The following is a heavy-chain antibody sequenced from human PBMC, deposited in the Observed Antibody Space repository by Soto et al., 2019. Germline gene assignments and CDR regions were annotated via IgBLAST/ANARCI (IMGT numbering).Heavy chain of an antibody. CDR3: AREGDCTNGVCYTNWFDP. CDR2: IYYSGST. Sequence: PSETLSLTCTVSGGSISSYYWSWIRQPPGKGLKWIGYIYYSGSTNYNPSLKSRVTISVDTSKNQFSLKLSSVTAADTAVYYCAREGDCTNGVCYTNWFDPWGQGTLVTVSS. J-gene: IGHJ5*02. V-gene: IGHV4-59*01. CDR1: GGSISSYY. D-gene: IGHD2-8*01.